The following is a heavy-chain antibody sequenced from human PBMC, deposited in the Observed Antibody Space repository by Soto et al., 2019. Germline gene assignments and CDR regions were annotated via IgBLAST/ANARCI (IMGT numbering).Heavy chain of an antibody. V-gene: IGHV1-3*01. CDR3: ARDELVRYYYYAMDV. D-gene: IGHD6-6*01. J-gene: IGHJ6*02. Sequence: ASVKVSCKASGYTFTIYAIHWVRQAPGQRLEWMGWINAGNGNTKYSQKLQGRVAITRDTSASTTYMELSSLRSEDTAVYYCARDELVRYYYYAMDVWGQGTTVTVSS. CDR2: INAGNGNT. CDR1: GYTFTIYA.